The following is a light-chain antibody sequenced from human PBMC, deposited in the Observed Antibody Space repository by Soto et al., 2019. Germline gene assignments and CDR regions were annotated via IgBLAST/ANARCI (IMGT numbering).Light chain of an antibody. V-gene: IGKV3-15*01. CDR1: QSVAGN. CDR3: QQYNKWPLT. CDR2: GAF. J-gene: IGKJ4*01. Sequence: EIVMTQSPATLSVSPGEGATLACWASQSVAGNLAWYQHKPGQAPRPLIDGAFTRATGIPATFIGSGSGTEFTPYISSLQSEDSAVYYFQQYNKWPLTFGGGTKVEIK.